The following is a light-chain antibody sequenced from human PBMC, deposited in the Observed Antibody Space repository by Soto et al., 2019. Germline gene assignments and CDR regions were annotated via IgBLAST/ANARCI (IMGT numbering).Light chain of an antibody. CDR2: GAS. Sequence: EIVLTQSPGTLSLSPGERATLSCRASQSVTSYYLAWYQQKPGQAPRLLIYGASRRATDIPDRFSGSGSGTDFTLTISSLEPEDFAVYYCHQYYKWPLTFGGGTKVEIQ. J-gene: IGKJ4*01. CDR3: HQYYKWPLT. CDR1: QSVTSYY. V-gene: IGKV3-20*01.